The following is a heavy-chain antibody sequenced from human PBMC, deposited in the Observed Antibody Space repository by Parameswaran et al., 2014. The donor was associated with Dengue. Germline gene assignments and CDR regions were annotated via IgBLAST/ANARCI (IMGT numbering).Heavy chain of an antibody. CDR3: ARVPSTSCYKCPDSHAFDI. J-gene: IGHJ3*02. V-gene: IGHV4-31*02. D-gene: IGHD2-2*01. CDR2: IYYSGST. Sequence: VRQMPGKGLEWIGYIYYSGSTYYNPSLKSRVTISVDTSKNQFSLKLSSVTAADTAVYYCARVPSTSCYKCPDSHAFDIWGQGTMVTVSS.